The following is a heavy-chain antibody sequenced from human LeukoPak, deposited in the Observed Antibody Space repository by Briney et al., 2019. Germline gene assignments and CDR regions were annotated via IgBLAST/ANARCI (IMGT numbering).Heavy chain of an antibody. J-gene: IGHJ4*02. CDR2: TSESGGTT. V-gene: IGHV3-23*01. CDR3: AKHRMAMALFDF. CDR1: EFTFSNYA. Sequence: GGSLRLSCAASEFTFSNYAMSWVRQAPGKGLEWASTTSESGGTTYSADSVKGRFSISRDNSKNTLYLQMNSLRAEDTAVYYCAKHRMAMALFDFWGQGTLVTVSS. D-gene: IGHD5-24*01.